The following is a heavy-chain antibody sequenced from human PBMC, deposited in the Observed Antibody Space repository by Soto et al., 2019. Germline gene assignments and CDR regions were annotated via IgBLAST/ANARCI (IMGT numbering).Heavy chain of an antibody. CDR2: VKSKADGETT. D-gene: IGHD3-3*01. J-gene: IGHJ4*02. CDR3: VASVKRISYFDY. CDR1: GMIFSDAW. Sequence: EVQLVESGGGSVKPGGSLRLSCTASGMIFSDAWMTWVRQAPGKGLEWLGRVKSKADGETTDYGGPVKGRITVSRDDSQSTLYLQLNTLRVDDTAIYYCVASVKRISYFDYWGQGTLVTVSP. V-gene: IGHV3-15*01.